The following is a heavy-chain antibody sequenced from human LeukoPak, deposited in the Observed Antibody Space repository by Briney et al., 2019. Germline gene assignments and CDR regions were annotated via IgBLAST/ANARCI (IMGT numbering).Heavy chain of an antibody. CDR3: ARGYGDYGMDV. CDR1: GGTFSSYT. D-gene: IGHD5-12*01. V-gene: IGHV1-69*02. CDR2: IIPILGIA. J-gene: IGHJ6*02. Sequence: ASVKVSCKASGGTFSSYTISWVRQAPGQGLEWTGRIIPILGIANYAQKFQGRVTITADKSTSTAYMELSSLRSEDTAVYYCARGYGDYGMDVWGQGTTVTVSS.